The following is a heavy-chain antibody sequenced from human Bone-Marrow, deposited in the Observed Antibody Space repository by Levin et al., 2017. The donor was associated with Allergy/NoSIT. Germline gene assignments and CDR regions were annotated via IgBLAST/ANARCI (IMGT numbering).Heavy chain of an antibody. CDR3: ARDGTEGIAAWYFDL. Sequence: PGGSLRLSCAASGFTVSSNYMSWVRQAPGKGLEWVSVIYSGGSTYYADSVKGRFTISRDNSKNTLYLQMNSLRAEDTAVYYCARDGTEGIAAWYFDLWGRGTLVTVSS. CDR1: GFTVSSNY. J-gene: IGHJ2*01. D-gene: IGHD6-13*01. V-gene: IGHV3-66*01. CDR2: IYSGGST.